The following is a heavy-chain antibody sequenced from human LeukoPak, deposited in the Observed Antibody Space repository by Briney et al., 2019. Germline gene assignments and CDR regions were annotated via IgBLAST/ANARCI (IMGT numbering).Heavy chain of an antibody. CDR1: DGSISGRNW. CDR2: IHHSGES. J-gene: IGHJ2*01. D-gene: IGHD2-15*01. CDR3: ARDSPAYCSGNNCYNWYFDL. Sequence: SSETLSLTCAVSDGSISGRNWWSWVRQPPGKGLEWIGEIHHSGESNYNPSLKSRVTLSIDKSTNQFSLKLSSVTAADTAIYYCARDSPAYCSGNNCYNWYFDLWGRGILITVSS. V-gene: IGHV4-4*02.